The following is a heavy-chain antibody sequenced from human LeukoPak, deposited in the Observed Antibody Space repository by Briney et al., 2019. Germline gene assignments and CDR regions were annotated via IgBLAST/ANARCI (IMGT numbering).Heavy chain of an antibody. D-gene: IGHD5-18*01. CDR3: ARAVYSYGYYYYGMDV. Sequence: PSETLSLTCTVSGGSISSYYWSWIRKPPGKGLEWIGYIYYSGSTNYNPSLKSRVTISVDTSKNQFSLKLSSVTAADTAVYYCARAVYSYGYYYYGMDVWGQGTTVTVSS. V-gene: IGHV4-59*01. J-gene: IGHJ6*02. CDR2: IYYSGST. CDR1: GGSISSYY.